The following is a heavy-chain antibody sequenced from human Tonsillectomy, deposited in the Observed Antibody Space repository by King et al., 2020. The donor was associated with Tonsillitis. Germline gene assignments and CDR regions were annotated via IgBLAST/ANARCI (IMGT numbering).Heavy chain of an antibody. J-gene: IGHJ1*01. CDR2: IFFTGGT. Sequence: VQLQESGPGLVKPSGTLSLTCTVSGGSISSYYWSWVRQPPGEGLGWVWYIFFTGGTNYNPSLQSRGTISVDTSKNQFSLNLSSVTAADTALYYCARGAEYFQHWGQGTLVTVSS. CDR1: GGSISSYY. V-gene: IGHV4-59*01. CDR3: ARGAEYFQH.